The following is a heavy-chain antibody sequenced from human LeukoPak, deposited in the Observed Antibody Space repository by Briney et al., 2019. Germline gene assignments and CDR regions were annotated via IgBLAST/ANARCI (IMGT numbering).Heavy chain of an antibody. V-gene: IGHV3-43*01. CDR2: ISRDGGST. D-gene: IGHD1-26*01. Sequence: GGSLRLSCAASGFTFDDYTMHWVRQAPGKGLEWVSLISRDGGSTYYADSVKGRFTISRDNSKNSLYLQMNSLRTEDTALYYCAKGGGSYSYYYYYYMDVWGKGTTVTVSS. CDR1: GFTFDDYT. J-gene: IGHJ6*03. CDR3: AKGGGSYSYYYYYYMDV.